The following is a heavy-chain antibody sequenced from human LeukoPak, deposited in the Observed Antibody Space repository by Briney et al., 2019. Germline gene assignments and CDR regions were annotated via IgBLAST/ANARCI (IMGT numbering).Heavy chain of an antibody. D-gene: IGHD3-3*02. CDR2: ISYDGSNK. CDR1: GFTFSSYG. CDR3: AKDGIFGVVLDYFDY. Sequence: GGSLRLSCAASGFTFSSYGMHWVRQAPGKGLEWGAVISYDGSNKYYADSVKGRFTIPRDNSKNTLYPQMNSLRAEDTAVYYCAKDGIFGVVLDYFDYWGQGTLVTVSS. J-gene: IGHJ4*02. V-gene: IGHV3-30*18.